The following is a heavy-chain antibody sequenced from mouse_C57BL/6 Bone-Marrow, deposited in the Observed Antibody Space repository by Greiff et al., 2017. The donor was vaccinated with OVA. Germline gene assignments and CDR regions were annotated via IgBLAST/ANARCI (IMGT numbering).Heavy chain of an antibody. CDR3: AGELAWFAY. D-gene: IGHD4-1*01. CDR1: GFPITSGYY. V-gene: IGHV12-3*01. CDR2: ITHSGET. J-gene: IGHJ3*01. Sequence: VMLVESGPGLVKPSQSLFLTCSITGFPITSGYYWIWIRQSPGKPLEWMGYITHSGETFYNPSLQSPISITRETSKNQFFLQLNSVTTGDTAMYYCAGELAWFAYWGQGTLVTVSA.